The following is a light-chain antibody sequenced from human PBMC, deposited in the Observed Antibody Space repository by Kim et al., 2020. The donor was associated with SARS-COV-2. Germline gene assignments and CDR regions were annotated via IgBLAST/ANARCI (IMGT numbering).Light chain of an antibody. CDR1: SLRSYY. CDR3: NSRDSSGNHVV. CDR2: GKN. V-gene: IGLV3-19*01. J-gene: IGLJ2*01. Sequence: ALGKTVRITCQGDSLRSYYASCYQQKPGQAPVLVIYGKNNRPSGIPDRFSGSSSGNTASLTITGAQAEDEADYYCNSRDSSGNHVVFGGGTQLTVL.